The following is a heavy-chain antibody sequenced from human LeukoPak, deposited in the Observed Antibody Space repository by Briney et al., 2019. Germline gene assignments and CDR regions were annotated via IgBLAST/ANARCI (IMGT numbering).Heavy chain of an antibody. J-gene: IGHJ4*02. D-gene: IGHD6-19*01. CDR2: IWYDGSNK. CDR3: ARGSFALGSGCSD. V-gene: IGHV3-33*01. CDR1: GFTFSSYA. Sequence: PGRSLRLSCAASGFTFSSYAMHWVRQAPGKGLEWVAVIWYDGSNKYYAGSVKGRFTISRDNSKNTLFLQMNSLRADDTAVYYCARGSFALGSGCSDWGQGTLVTVSS.